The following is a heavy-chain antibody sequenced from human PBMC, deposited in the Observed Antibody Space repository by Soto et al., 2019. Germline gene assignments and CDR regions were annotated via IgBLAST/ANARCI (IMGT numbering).Heavy chain of an antibody. D-gene: IGHD3-10*01. Sequence: QLVETGGGLIQPGTSLTLSCAASGFSVSRNYMTWVRQAPGKGLEWVSFVYSGGATFYADPVKGRVILSRDDSQNTMYLQTKNLRAEDTAVYYCARVPGRLWGRGTLVTVAS. CDR3: ARVPGRL. V-gene: IGHV3-53*02. CDR1: GFSVSRNY. CDR2: VYSGGAT. J-gene: IGHJ4*02.